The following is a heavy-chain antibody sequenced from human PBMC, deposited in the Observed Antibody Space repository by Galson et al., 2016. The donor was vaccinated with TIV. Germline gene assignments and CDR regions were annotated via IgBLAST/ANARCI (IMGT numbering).Heavy chain of an antibody. Sequence: PALVKPTQTLTLTCTFSGFSLGTSGMCVSWVRQPPGKALEWPARIDWDDDKYYSTSLKTRLTISKDTSKNKVVLMVTDVDPMDTATYFCARTRSAAARGLDFWGQGTLVTVSS. CDR2: IDWDDDK. CDR3: ARTRSAAARGLDF. CDR1: GFSLGTSGMC. J-gene: IGHJ4*02. V-gene: IGHV2-70*11. D-gene: IGHD6-13*01.